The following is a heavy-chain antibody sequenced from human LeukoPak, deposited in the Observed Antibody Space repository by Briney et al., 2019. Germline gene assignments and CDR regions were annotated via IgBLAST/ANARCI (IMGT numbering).Heavy chain of an antibody. CDR3: ARHLKTDMVKAHFDY. CDR1: GGSISYYY. D-gene: IGHD5-18*01. J-gene: IGHJ4*02. Sequence: SETLSLTCTVSGGSISYYYWSWIRQPPGKGLEWIGYIYYSGTTNYNPSLKSRVTISVDTSKNQFSLELSSVTAADTAVYYCARHLKTDMVKAHFDYWGQGTVVTVSS. V-gene: IGHV4-59*08. CDR2: IYYSGTT.